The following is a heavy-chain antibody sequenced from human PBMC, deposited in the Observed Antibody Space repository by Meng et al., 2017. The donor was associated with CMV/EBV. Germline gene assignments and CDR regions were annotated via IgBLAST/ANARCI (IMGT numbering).Heavy chain of an antibody. D-gene: IGHD3-22*01. CDR2: ISSSSSYI. CDR3: ARDLAPQSDYYDSSGYYYLPKGFDY. J-gene: IGHJ4*02. Sequence: MFWVRQATGKWLEWLSSISSSSSYIYHADSMKGRFTVSRDNAKNSVYLQMNSLRAEDTAVYYCARDLAPQSDYYDSSGYYYLPKGFDYWGQGTLVTVSS. V-gene: IGHV3-21*01.